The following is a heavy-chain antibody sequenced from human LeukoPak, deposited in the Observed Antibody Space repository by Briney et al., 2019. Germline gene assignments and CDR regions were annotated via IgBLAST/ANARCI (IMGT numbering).Heavy chain of an antibody. CDR2: ISAYNGNT. CDR1: GYTFTSYG. V-gene: IGHV1-18*01. J-gene: IGHJ4*02. Sequence: ASVKVSCKASGYTFTSYGISWVRQAPGQGLEWMGWISAYNGNTNYAQKLQGRVTMTTDTSTSTAYMELRSLRSDDTAVYYCARDDESDFWSGTFDYWGQETLVTVSS. CDR3: ARDDESDFWSGTFDY. D-gene: IGHD3-3*01.